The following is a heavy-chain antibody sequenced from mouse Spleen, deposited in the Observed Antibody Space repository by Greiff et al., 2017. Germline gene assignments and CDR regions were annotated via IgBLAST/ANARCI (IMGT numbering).Heavy chain of an antibody. CDR2: IDPSDSYT. CDR1: GYTFTSYW. Sequence: VQLQQPGAELVMPGASVKLSCKASGYTFTSYWMHWVKQRPGQGLEWIGEIDPSDSYTNYNQKFKGKATLTVDKSSSTAYMQLSSLTSEDSAVYYCARDYGSSYRDAMDYWGQGTSVTVSS. CDR3: ARDYGSSYRDAMDY. D-gene: IGHD1-1*01. V-gene: IGHV1-69*01. J-gene: IGHJ4*01.